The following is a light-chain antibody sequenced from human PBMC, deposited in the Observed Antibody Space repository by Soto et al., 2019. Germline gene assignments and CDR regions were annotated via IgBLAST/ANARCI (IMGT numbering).Light chain of an antibody. CDR3: QQRCDWPIT. J-gene: IGKJ5*01. V-gene: IGKV3-11*01. CDR1: QSVRSQ. Sequence: EIVLTQSPATLSLSPGERATLSCRTSQSVRSQLAWYQQKPGQAPRLVISDAFNRATGIPARFSASGSGTDFTLTISTLEPEDFAVYYCQQRCDWPITFGQGTRLEIK. CDR2: DAF.